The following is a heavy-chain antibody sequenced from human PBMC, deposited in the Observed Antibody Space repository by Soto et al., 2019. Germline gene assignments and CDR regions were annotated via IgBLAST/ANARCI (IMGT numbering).Heavy chain of an antibody. CDR1: GGCISSNY. D-gene: IGHD6-13*01. Sequence: XGTLSLTCTVSGGCISSNYWTWIRQPPGKGLEWIGYVYNSGSTNYNPSLKSRVTISEDTSKSQFSLKVNSMTAADTAVYYCARYRREAVAGYTLDNWGQGILVTVPS. CDR2: VYNSGST. V-gene: IGHV4-59*01. J-gene: IGHJ4*02. CDR3: ARYRREAVAGYTLDN.